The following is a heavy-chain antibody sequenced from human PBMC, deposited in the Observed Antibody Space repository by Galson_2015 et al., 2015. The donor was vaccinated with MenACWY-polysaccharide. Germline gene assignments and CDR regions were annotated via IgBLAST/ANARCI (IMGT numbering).Heavy chain of an antibody. D-gene: IGHD2-21*01. CDR2: ISYDGSNK. CDR3: ASTSPNSF. Sequence: SLRLSCAASGFTFSSYAIHRVRQAPGKGLEWVAVISYDGSNKYYADSLKGRFTISRDNSKNMLYLQMNSLRAEDTAVYYCASTSPNSFWGQGTRVIVSS. V-gene: IGHV3-30-3*01. J-gene: IGHJ4*02. CDR1: GFTFSSYA.